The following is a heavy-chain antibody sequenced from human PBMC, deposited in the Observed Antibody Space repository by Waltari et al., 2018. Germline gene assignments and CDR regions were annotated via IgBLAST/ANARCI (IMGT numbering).Heavy chain of an antibody. V-gene: IGHV4-34*01. CDR2: INHSGST. CDR1: GGSFSGYY. J-gene: IGHJ4*02. Sequence: QVQLQQWGAGLLKPSETLSLTCAVYGGSFSGYYWSWIRQPPGKGLEWIGEINHSGSTNSNPSLKSRVTISVDTSKNQFSLKLSSVTAADTAVYYCARRRGYDYPLDYWGQGTLVTVSS. CDR3: ARRRGYDYPLDY. D-gene: IGHD3-16*01.